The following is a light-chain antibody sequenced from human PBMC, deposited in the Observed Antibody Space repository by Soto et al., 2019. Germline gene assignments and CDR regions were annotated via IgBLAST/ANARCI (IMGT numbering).Light chain of an antibody. CDR2: DAS. CDR1: QSVGNNY. V-gene: IGKV3-20*01. J-gene: IGKJ1*01. Sequence: EIVLTQSPGTLSLSPGERATLSCRASQSVGNNYVAWYQQKPGQAPRLLIHDASSRATGIPDRFSGSGSGTDFTLTISRLEHEDFAVYFCQQCATSPLTFGQGTRVDI. CDR3: QQCATSPLT.